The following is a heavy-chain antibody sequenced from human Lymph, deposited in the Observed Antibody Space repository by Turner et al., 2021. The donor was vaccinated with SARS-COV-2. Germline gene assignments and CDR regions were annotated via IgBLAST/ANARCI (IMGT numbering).Heavy chain of an antibody. CDR1: GGTFSSSA. J-gene: IGHJ6*02. Sequence: QVQLVQSGAEVKKPGSSVKVSCKASGGTFSSSAISWVRQAPGQGLGWMGVIIPMLGIANSAQKFQGRATVSAEKSTSTAYMELSSLRFEDTAVYYCARIVAPGMGGGVYYYYYGMDVWGQGTTVTVSS. CDR3: ARIVAPGMGGGVYYYYYGMDV. CDR2: IIPMLGIA. V-gene: IGHV1-69*10. D-gene: IGHD6-13*01.